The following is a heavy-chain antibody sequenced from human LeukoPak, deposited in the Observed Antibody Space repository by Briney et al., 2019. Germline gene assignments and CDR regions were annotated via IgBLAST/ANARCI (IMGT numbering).Heavy chain of an antibody. CDR3: ARVYSSSSGKSVFDI. J-gene: IGHJ3*02. CDR2: IKQDGSEK. V-gene: IGHV3-7*03. Sequence: GGSLRLSCAASGFTFSNYWMSWVRQAPGKGLEWVANIKQDGSEKDYVDSVKGRFTISRDNAKNSLYLQVNSLRADDTAVYYCARVYSSSSGKSVFDIWGQGTMVIVSS. CDR1: GFTFSNYW. D-gene: IGHD6-6*01.